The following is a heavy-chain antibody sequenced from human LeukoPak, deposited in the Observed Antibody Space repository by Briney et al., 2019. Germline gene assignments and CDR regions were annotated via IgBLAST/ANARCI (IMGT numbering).Heavy chain of an antibody. Sequence: GGSLRLSCAASGFTFSSYSMNWVRQAPGKGLECLSSISSSSSYIYYADSVKGRFTISRDNAKNSLYLQMNSLRAEDTAVYYCARDYGDYSEGGYFDYWGQGTLVTVSS. CDR2: ISSSSSYI. D-gene: IGHD4-17*01. J-gene: IGHJ4*02. CDR3: ARDYGDYSEGGYFDY. CDR1: GFTFSSYS. V-gene: IGHV3-21*01.